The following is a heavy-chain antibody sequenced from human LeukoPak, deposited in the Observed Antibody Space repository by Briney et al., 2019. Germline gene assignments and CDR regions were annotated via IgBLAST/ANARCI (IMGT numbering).Heavy chain of an antibody. CDR2: ISSDGSNK. CDR1: GFTLTAYG. Sequence: GGSLRLSCAASGFTLTAYGMNWVRQAPGNGLEWVAVISSDGSNKYYADSVKGRFTISRHNSKNTQHLQVNSMRAVDTAVCYCAKRMGPSIAATDLDYWGQGTLVTVSS. D-gene: IGHD6-13*01. CDR3: AKRMGPSIAATDLDY. V-gene: IGHV3-30*18. J-gene: IGHJ4*02.